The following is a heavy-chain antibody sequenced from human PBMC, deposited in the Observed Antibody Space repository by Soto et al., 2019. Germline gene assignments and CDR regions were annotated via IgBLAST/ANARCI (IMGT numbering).Heavy chain of an antibody. J-gene: IGHJ4*02. CDR2: IYYRGTT. D-gene: IGHD2-2*01. CDR1: GVSTSNHY. Sequence: QVQLQESGPGLVKPSETLSLTCSVSGVSTSNHYWTWIRKPPGQGPEWIGCIYYRGTTNYNASFNSRVTISLDTSKSQVSLKLTSVTTADTAVYYCARGGGSPYHDHEIDYWGQGILVTVSS. CDR3: ARGGGSPYHDHEIDY. V-gene: IGHV4-59*11.